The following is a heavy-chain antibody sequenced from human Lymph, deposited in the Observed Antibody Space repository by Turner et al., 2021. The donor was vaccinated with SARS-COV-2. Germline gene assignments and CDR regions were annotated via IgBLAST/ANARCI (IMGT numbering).Heavy chain of an antibody. V-gene: IGHV4-39*01. J-gene: IGHJ4*02. Sequence: LHPQESGPGLVKPSETLSLNRTVSGGSISSSSHHLGWIRQPPGSGLEWIGHSYYRGSNYYNPSLKSRVTISVDTSKNQCSLKLSSVTAADTAVYYCARLVRRAEYYFDYWGQGTLVTVSS. D-gene: IGHD3-10*01. CDR3: ARLVRRAEYYFDY. CDR2: SYYRGSN. CDR1: GGSISSSSHH.